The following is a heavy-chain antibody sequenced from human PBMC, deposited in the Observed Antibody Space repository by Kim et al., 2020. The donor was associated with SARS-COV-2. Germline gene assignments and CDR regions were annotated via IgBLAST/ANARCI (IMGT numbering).Heavy chain of an antibody. V-gene: IGHV4-30-4*01. D-gene: IGHD2-15*01. Sequence: SETLSLTCTVSGGSISSGDYYWSWIRQPPGKGLEWIGYIYYSGSTYYNPSLKSLVTISVDTSKNQFSLKLSSVTAADTAVYYCARVGEDCSGGSCYSGGYFDYWGQGTLVTVSS. CDR3: ARVGEDCSGGSCYSGGYFDY. CDR2: IYYSGST. CDR1: GGSISSGDYY. J-gene: IGHJ4*02.